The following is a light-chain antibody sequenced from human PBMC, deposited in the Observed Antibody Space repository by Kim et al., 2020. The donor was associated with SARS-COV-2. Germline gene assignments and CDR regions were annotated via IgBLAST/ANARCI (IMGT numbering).Light chain of an antibody. CDR3: QQFGSSLWT. Sequence: PPGDKAPPSYRANRPVFARNLTWYQQKPGQAPRVLIYCASTRAAGVPDRFSGSGSGTDFTLTITRLEPGDFAVYYCQQFGSSLWTFRQGTKVDIK. CDR2: CAS. J-gene: IGKJ1*01. CDR1: RPVFARN. V-gene: IGKV3-20*01.